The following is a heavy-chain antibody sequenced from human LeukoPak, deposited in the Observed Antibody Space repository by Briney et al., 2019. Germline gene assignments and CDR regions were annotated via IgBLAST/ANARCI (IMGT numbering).Heavy chain of an antibody. CDR3: ARANMVRGVGLFFDRNWFDP. CDR2: INPNSGGT. D-gene: IGHD3-10*01. CDR1: GYTFTGYY. V-gene: IGHV1-2*02. J-gene: IGHJ5*02. Sequence: ASVKVSCKASGYTFTGYYMHWVRQAPGQGLEWMGWINPNSGGTNYAQKFQGRVTMTRDTSISTAYMGLSGLRSDDTAVYYCARANMVRGVGLFFDRNWFDPWGQGTLVTVSS.